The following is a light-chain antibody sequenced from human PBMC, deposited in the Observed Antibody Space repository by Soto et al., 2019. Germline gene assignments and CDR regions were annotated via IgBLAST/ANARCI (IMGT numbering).Light chain of an antibody. CDR2: DAS. CDR3: QQYDKYST. J-gene: IGKJ1*01. CDR1: QSISVS. V-gene: IGKV1-5*01. Sequence: IHMTQSPSTLSSSLGDTVTITCRASQSISVSLAWYQQKPGKAPNLLIYDASTLQGGVPSRFSGSGSGTEFTLTVTSLQPEDFATYFCQQYDKYSTFGHGTKVDIK.